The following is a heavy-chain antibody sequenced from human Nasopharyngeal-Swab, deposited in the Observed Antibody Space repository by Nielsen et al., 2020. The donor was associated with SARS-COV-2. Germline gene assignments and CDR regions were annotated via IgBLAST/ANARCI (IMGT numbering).Heavy chain of an antibody. D-gene: IGHD2-15*01. Sequence: GESLNISCVVSGFSVSGKHMSWVRQAPGKGLEWVSVIYDGPNTLYADSVQGRFIISRDNSRNMLYLQMSGLTAEDTAVYYCARDAAGSGIDYWGQGALVTVSS. CDR3: ARDAAGSGIDY. J-gene: IGHJ4*02. V-gene: IGHV3-53*01. CDR2: IYDGPNT. CDR1: GFSVSGKH.